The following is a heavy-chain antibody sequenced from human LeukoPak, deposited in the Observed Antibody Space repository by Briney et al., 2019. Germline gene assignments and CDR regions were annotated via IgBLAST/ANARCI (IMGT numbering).Heavy chain of an antibody. CDR1: GGSFSGYY. V-gene: IGHV4-34*01. Sequence: KPSETLSLTCAVYGGSFSGYYWSWIRQPPGKGLEWIGEINHSGSTNYNPSPKSRVTISVDTSKNQFSLKLSSVTAADTAVYYCARGHRRSPYSRSPPKGCWFDPWGQGTLVTVSS. J-gene: IGHJ5*02. CDR2: INHSGST. D-gene: IGHD6-13*01. CDR3: ARGHRRSPYSRSPPKGCWFDP.